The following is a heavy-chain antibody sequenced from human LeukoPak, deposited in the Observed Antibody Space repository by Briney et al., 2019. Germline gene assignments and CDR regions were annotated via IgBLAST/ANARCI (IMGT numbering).Heavy chain of an antibody. Sequence: PPVNVSCKASGYTFTGYYMHSVRQAPGQGLEWMGWINPNSGGTNYAQKFQGRVTMTRDTSISTAYMELSRLRSDDTAVYYCARDRGAVGPPDYWGQGTLVTVSS. CDR3: ARDRGAVGPPDY. D-gene: IGHD6-19*01. V-gene: IGHV1-2*02. CDR2: INPNSGGT. J-gene: IGHJ4*02. CDR1: GYTFTGYY.